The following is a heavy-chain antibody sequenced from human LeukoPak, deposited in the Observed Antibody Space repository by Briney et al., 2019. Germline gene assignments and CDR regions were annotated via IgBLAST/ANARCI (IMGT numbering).Heavy chain of an antibody. J-gene: IGHJ5*02. Sequence: SETLSLTCTVSGGSISSGNYHWGWIRQPPGKGLEWIGSIYYSGSTYYNPSLKSRVTISVDTSKNQFSLKLSSVTAADTAVYYCARYSSGYWFDPWGQGTLVTVSS. D-gene: IGHD6-19*01. CDR1: GGSISSGNYH. CDR3: ARYSSGYWFDP. V-gene: IGHV4-39*07. CDR2: IYYSGST.